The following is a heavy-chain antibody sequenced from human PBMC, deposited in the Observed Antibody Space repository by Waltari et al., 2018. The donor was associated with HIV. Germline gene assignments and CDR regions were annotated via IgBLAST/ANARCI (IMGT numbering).Heavy chain of an antibody. Sequence: QVQLQESGPGLVKTSETLSLTCSVSGYSIESGYYWGWIRQPPGKGLEWIWSSLHSGSTSYNPSLKSRLTISLDTSKNQVSLKLSSVTAADTAVYYCASGSRRGHSHGIDYWGQGTLVTVSS. V-gene: IGHV4-38-2*01. J-gene: IGHJ4*02. CDR1: GYSIESGYY. CDR3: ASGSRRGHSHGIDY. CDR2: SLHSGST. D-gene: IGHD5-18*01.